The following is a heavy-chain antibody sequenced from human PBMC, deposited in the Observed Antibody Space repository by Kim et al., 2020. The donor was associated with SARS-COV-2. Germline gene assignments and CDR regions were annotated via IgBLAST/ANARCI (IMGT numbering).Heavy chain of an antibody. V-gene: IGHV4-31*03. Sequence: SETLSLTCTVSGGSISSGGYYWSWIRQHPGKGLEWIGYIYYSGSTYYNPSLKSRVTISVDTSKNQFSLKLSSVTAADTAVYYCARERQAAAGTGAFDIWGQGTMVTVSS. CDR2: IYYSGST. CDR1: GGSISSGGYY. CDR3: ARERQAAAGTGAFDI. D-gene: IGHD6-13*01. J-gene: IGHJ3*02.